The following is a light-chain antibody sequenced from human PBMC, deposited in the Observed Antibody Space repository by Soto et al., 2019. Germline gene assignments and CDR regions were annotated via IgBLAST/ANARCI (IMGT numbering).Light chain of an antibody. CDR3: SSYTSSSPLYV. CDR2: EVS. J-gene: IGLJ1*01. CDR1: SSDGGGYNY. V-gene: IGLV2-14*01. Sequence: QSVLPQPASVSRPPGQSITISCTGTSSDGGGYNYVSWYQQHPGKAPKLMIYEVSNRPSGVSNRFSGSTSGNTASLTISGLQAEDEDDYYCSSYTSSSPLYVCGTGTKVTVL.